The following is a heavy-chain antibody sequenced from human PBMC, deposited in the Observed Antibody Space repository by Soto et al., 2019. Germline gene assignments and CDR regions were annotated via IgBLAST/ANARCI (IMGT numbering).Heavy chain of an antibody. D-gene: IGHD6-19*01. CDR2: IDNGGSSP. CDR1: GFTFSSYW. V-gene: IGHV3-74*01. J-gene: IGHJ4*02. Sequence: EVQLVESGGGLVQPGGSLRLSCAASGFTFSSYWMHWVRQAPGKGLVWVSRIDNGGSSPSYADSVKGRFTISRDNAKNTLYLQMNSLRAEDTAVYYCARLKVAGTRDFDYWGQGTLVTVSS. CDR3: ARLKVAGTRDFDY.